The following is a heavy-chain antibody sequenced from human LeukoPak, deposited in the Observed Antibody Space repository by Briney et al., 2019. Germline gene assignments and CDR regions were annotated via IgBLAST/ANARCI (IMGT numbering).Heavy chain of an antibody. J-gene: IGHJ4*02. D-gene: IGHD2-21*02. V-gene: IGHV3-15*01. CDR1: GFAFSNAW. Sequence: GGSLRLSCAASGFAFSNAWMNWVRQAPGKGLEWVGRIKSRPAGETTSYAAPVKGRFTISRDDSRNTLYLQMNSLKTEDTAVYYCSTCGGDCFFNYWGQGALVTVSS. CDR3: STCGGDCFFNY. CDR2: IKSRPAGETT.